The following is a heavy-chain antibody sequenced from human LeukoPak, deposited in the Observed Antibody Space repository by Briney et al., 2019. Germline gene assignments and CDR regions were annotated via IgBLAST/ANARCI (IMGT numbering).Heavy chain of an antibody. J-gene: IGHJ5*02. CDR2: MCPSGRT. V-gene: IGHV4-4*08. Sequence: SETLSLTCTVSNDSISSYCCSWVRQPPGKGLEWIGFMCPSGRTDYNPSLKSRVTMSIDTSKNQLSMELRFLTAADTAVYYCATSYDRKTAPYDLWGHGTLVTVSS. D-gene: IGHD3-3*01. CDR1: NDSISSYC. CDR3: ATSYDRKTAPYDL.